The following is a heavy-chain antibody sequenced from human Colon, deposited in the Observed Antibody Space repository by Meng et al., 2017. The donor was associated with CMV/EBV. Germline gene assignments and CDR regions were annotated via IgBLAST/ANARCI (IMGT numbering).Heavy chain of an antibody. V-gene: IGHV1-2*02. D-gene: IGHD6-13*01. Sequence: ASVKVSCKASGYTFTGYYMHWVRQAPGQGLEWMGWINPNSGGTNYAQKFQGRVTMTRDTSISTAYMELSRLRSHDTAVYYCARGVVPAPHSSSWYGYWGQGTLVTVSS. CDR1: GYTFTGYY. CDR2: INPNSGGT. J-gene: IGHJ4*02. CDR3: ARGVVPAPHSSSWYGY.